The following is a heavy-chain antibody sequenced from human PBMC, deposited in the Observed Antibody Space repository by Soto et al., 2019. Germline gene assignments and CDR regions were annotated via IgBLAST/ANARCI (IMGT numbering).Heavy chain of an antibody. CDR3: ARVRWTVAGPGHFDY. V-gene: IGHV4-59*01. Sequence: QVQLQESGPGLVKPSETLSLTCTVSGGSISSYYWSWIRQPPGKGLEWIGYIYYSGSTNYNPSLKIRVTISVDTSKIQFSLKLSSVTAADTAVYYCARVRWTVAGPGHFDYWGQGTLVTVSS. D-gene: IGHD6-19*01. CDR2: IYYSGST. CDR1: GGSISSYY. J-gene: IGHJ4*02.